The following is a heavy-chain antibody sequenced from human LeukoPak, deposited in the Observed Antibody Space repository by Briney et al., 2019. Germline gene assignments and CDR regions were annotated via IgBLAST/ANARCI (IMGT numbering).Heavy chain of an antibody. CDR3: ARAETTGYYYYFVY. V-gene: IGHV3-53*01. J-gene: IGHJ4*02. CDR2: IYSGGST. CDR1: GFTFSSNY. Sequence: GGSLRLSCAASGFTFSSNYMSWVRQAPGKGMEWVSVIYSGGSTYYSDYVTGRCTISRENYKNKQYFQMKSLRAEDTAVYYCARAETTGYYYYFVYWGQGTLVTVSS. D-gene: IGHD3-9*01.